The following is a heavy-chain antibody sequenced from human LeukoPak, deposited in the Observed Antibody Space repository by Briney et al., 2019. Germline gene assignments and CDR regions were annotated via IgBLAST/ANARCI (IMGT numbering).Heavy chain of an antibody. J-gene: IGHJ4*02. D-gene: IGHD6-13*01. CDR1: GYTFASYG. Sequence: ASVKVSCKASGYTFASYGISWVRQAPGQGLEWMGWISAYNDNTKYAQNLQGRVTLTTDTSTSTAYMELRSLTSDDTALYYCARDTARITTPGGRDYWGQGTLVTVSS. CDR2: ISAYNDNT. CDR3: ARDTARITTPGGRDY. V-gene: IGHV1-18*01.